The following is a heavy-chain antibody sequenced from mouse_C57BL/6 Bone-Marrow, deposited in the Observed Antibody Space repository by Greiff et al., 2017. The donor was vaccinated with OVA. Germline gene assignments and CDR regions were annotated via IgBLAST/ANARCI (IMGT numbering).Heavy chain of an antibody. V-gene: IGHV1-81*01. J-gene: IGHJ3*01. Sequence: QVQLQQSGAELARPGASVKLSCTASGYTFTSYGISWVKQRPGQGLEWIGEIYPRSGNTYYNEKFKGKATLTADKSSSTAYMELRSLTSEDSAVYFCARSYYYGSSSFAYWGQGTLVTVSA. CDR2: IYPRSGNT. D-gene: IGHD1-1*01. CDR1: GYTFTSYG. CDR3: ARSYYYGSSSFAY.